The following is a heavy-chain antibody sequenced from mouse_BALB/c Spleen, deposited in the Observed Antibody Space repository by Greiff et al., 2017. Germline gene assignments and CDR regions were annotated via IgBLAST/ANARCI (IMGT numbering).Heavy chain of an antibody. D-gene: IGHD2-13*01. CDR2: IDPANGNT. V-gene: IGHV14-3*02. J-gene: IGHJ2*01. CDR3: ARDYSLDY. CDR1: GFNIKDTY. Sequence: EVPLQQSGAELVKPGASVKLSCTASGFNIKDTYMHWVKKRPEQGLEWIGRIDPANGNTKYDPKFQGKATITAEPSSNTAYLQLSSLTSEDTAVSYCARDYSLDYWGQGTTLTVSA.